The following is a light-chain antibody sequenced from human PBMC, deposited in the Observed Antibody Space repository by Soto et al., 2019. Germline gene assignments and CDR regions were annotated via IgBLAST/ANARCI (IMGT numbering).Light chain of an antibody. V-gene: IGKV1-5*03. CDR3: QQYDSYPFT. Sequence: DIQMTQFPSTLAAFVGDRVTITCRASQNMYSWLAWYQQKPGTAPKLLIYKASSLEGGVPSRFSGSGSGTEFTLTISSLQPDDFATYYGQQYDSYPFTFGVGTKVEV. CDR1: QNMYSW. J-gene: IGKJ4*01. CDR2: KAS.